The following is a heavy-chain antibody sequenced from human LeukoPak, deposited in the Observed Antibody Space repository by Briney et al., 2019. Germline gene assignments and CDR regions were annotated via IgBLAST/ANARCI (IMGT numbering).Heavy chain of an antibody. Sequence: PGGSLRLSCAASGFTFSSYAMSWVRQAAGKGLEWVSAISGSGGSTYYADSVKGRFTISRDNSKTTLYLQMNSLRADDTAVYYCAKLPAKMTTVTTGYFDYWGQGTLVTVSS. CDR1: GFTFSSYA. CDR3: AKLPAKMTTVTTGYFDY. D-gene: IGHD4-11*01. J-gene: IGHJ4*02. V-gene: IGHV3-23*01. CDR2: ISGSGGST.